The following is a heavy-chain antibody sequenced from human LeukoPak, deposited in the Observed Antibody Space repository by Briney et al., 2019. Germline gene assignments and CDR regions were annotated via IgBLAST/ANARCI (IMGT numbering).Heavy chain of an antibody. Sequence: GGSLRLSCAASGFTFSSYAMSWVRQAPGKGLEWVSSISRSSNYIYYADSMKGRFTISRDNAKNSLYLQINSLRAEDTSVYYCAREENNYGYYYFDYWGQGTLVTVSS. J-gene: IGHJ4*02. CDR3: AREENNYGYYYFDY. CDR1: GFTFSSYA. V-gene: IGHV3-21*01. D-gene: IGHD5-24*01. CDR2: ISRSSNYI.